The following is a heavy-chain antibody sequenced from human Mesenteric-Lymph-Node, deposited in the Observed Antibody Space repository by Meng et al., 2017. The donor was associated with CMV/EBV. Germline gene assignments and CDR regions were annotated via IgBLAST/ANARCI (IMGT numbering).Heavy chain of an antibody. J-gene: IGHJ5*02. Sequence: ASVKVSCKASGYTFTGYYMHWVRQAPGQGLEWMGRINPNSGGTNYAQKFQGRVTMTRDTSISTAYMELSRLRSGDTAVYYCARKAVPGFVWFDPWGQGTLVTVSS. D-gene: IGHD6-19*01. CDR2: INPNSGGT. V-gene: IGHV1-2*06. CDR3: ARKAVPGFVWFDP. CDR1: GYTFTGYY.